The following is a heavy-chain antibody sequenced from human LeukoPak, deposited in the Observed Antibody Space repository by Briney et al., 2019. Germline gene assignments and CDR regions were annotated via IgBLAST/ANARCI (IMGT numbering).Heavy chain of an antibody. CDR3: ARDFGQQLTRGVWRY. V-gene: IGHV3-33*01. CDR2: IWYDGSNK. D-gene: IGHD6-13*01. J-gene: IGHJ4*02. CDR1: GFTFSSYG. Sequence: QTGGFLRLSCAASGFTFSSYGMHWVRQAPGKGLEWVAVIWYDGSNKYYADSVKGRFTISRDNSKNTLYLQMNSLRAEDTAVYYCARDFGQQLTRGVWRYWGQGTLVTVSS.